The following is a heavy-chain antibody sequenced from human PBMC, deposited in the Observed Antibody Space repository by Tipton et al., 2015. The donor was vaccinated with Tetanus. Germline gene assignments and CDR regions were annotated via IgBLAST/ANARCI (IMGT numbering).Heavy chain of an antibody. Sequence: TLSLTCTVSGGSLSTFYWNWIRQPAGKGLEWIGRIYSSGSTNYNPSLKSRVTMSIDTSKNQFSLELTSVTAADTAVYYCARDFRERNGTYFSYYYTMDVWGQGTTVTVSS. CDR3: ARDFRERNGTYFSYYYTMDV. CDR2: IYSSGST. CDR1: GGSLSTFY. V-gene: IGHV4-4*07. J-gene: IGHJ6*02. D-gene: IGHD1-26*01.